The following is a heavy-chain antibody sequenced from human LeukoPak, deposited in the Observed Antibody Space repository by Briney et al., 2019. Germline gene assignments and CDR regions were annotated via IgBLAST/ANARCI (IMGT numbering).Heavy chain of an antibody. CDR3: ARYSSSAPYYYYYYGMDV. CDR1: RYTFTSYG. Sequence: ASVKVSCKASRYTFTSYGISWVRQATGQGLEWMGWISAYNGNTNYARKLQGRVTMTTDTSTSTAYMELRSLRSDDTAVYYCARYSSSAPYYYYYYGMDVWGQGTTVTVFS. CDR2: ISAYNGNT. D-gene: IGHD6-6*01. J-gene: IGHJ6*02. V-gene: IGHV1-18*01.